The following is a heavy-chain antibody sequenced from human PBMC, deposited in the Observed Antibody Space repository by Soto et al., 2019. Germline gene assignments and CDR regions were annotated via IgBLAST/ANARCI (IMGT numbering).Heavy chain of an antibody. J-gene: IGHJ4*02. CDR3: ARTMQGGXXXXCYFDN. D-gene: IGHD3-16*01. CDR2: ISSNDEK. Sequence: SGPTLVNPTETLTLTCTVSGFSLTNGRMGVSWIRQPPGKALEWLAYISSNDEKSYRITLMSRLTISKDTSKSQVVLTVTNVDPADTATYYCARTMQGGXXXXCYFDNWGQGAPVTVSS. V-gene: IGHV2-26*01. CDR1: GFSLTNGRMG.